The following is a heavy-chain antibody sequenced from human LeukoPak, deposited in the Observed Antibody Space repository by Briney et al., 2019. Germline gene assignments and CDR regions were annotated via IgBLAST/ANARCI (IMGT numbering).Heavy chain of an antibody. CDR3: ATGATSARGDY. Sequence: SVKVSCKASGGTFSSYAISWVRQAPGQGLEWMGRIIPILGIADYAQKFQGRVTITADESTSTAYMELSSLRSVDTAVYYCATGATSARGDYWGQGTLVTVSS. J-gene: IGHJ4*02. V-gene: IGHV1-69*04. CDR1: GGTFSSYA. D-gene: IGHD1-26*01. CDR2: IIPILGIA.